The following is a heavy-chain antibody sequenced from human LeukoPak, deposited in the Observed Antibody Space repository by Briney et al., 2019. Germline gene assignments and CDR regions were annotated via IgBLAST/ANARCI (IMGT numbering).Heavy chain of an antibody. J-gene: IGHJ3*02. V-gene: IGHV4-61*02. D-gene: IGHD5-24*01. CDR1: GGSISSGSYY. CDR2: IYTSGST. Sequence: SETLSLTCTVSGGSISSGSYYWSWIRQPAGKGLEWIGRIYTSGSTNYNPSLKSRVTISVDTSKNQFSLKLSSVTAADTAVYYCARERDGYDYDAFDIWGQGTMVTVSS. CDR3: ARERDGYDYDAFDI.